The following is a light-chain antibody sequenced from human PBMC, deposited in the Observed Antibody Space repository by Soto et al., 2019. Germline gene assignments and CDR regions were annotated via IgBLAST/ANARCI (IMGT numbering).Light chain of an antibody. Sequence: IVMTQSPAILSVSPGERVTLSCRASESIDSHLAWYQQKPGQPPRLLIYGASARATGIPARFSGSGSGTRVTLSISSLQSEDFAIYACQQYHDWPRTFGQGTKLEIK. J-gene: IGKJ2*01. CDR1: ESIDSH. CDR3: QQYHDWPRT. V-gene: IGKV3-15*01. CDR2: GAS.